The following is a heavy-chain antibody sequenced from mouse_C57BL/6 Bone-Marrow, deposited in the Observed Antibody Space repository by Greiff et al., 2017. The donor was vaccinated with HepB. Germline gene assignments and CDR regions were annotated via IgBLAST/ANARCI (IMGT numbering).Heavy chain of an antibody. Sequence: VQLQQSGAELARPGASVKLSCKASGYTFTSYGISWVKQRTGQGLEWIGEIYPRSGNTYYNEKFKGKATLTADKSSSTAYMELRSLTSEDSAVYFCARVPIYDGYYDYAMDYWGQGTSVTVSS. CDR1: GYTFTSYG. CDR2: IYPRSGNT. D-gene: IGHD2-3*01. J-gene: IGHJ4*01. V-gene: IGHV1-81*01. CDR3: ARVPIYDGYYDYAMDY.